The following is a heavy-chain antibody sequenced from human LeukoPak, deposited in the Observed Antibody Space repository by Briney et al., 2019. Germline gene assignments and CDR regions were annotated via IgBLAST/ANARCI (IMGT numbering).Heavy chain of an antibody. CDR2: IRYDGSNK. V-gene: IGHV3-30*02. CDR1: GFTFSSYG. D-gene: IGHD3-10*01. CDR3: AKDRNYYGSGSLRLIFDY. Sequence: GGSLRLSCAASGFTFSSYGMHWVRQAPGKGLEWVAFIRYDGSNKYYADSVKGRFTISRDNSKNTLYLQMNSLRAEDTAVYYCAKDRNYYGSGSLRLIFDYWGQGTLVTVSS. J-gene: IGHJ4*02.